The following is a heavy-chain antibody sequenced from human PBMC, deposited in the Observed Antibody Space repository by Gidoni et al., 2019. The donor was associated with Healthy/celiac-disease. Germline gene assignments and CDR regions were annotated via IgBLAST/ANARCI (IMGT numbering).Heavy chain of an antibody. CDR2: IWYDGSNK. V-gene: IGHV3-33*01. CDR3: ARDPLSVAAAASRFDY. CDR1: GFTFSSYG. Sequence: QVQLVESGGGVVQPGRSLRLSCAASGFTFSSYGMHWVSQAPGKGLEWVAVIWYDGSNKYYADSVKGRFTISRDNSKNTLYLQMNSLRAEDTAVYYCARDPLSVAAAASRFDYWGQGTLVTVSS. J-gene: IGHJ4*02. D-gene: IGHD6-13*01.